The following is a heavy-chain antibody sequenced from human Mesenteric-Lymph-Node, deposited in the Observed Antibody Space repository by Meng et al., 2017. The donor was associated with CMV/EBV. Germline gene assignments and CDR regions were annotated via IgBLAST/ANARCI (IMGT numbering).Heavy chain of an antibody. V-gene: IGHV3-64*02. CDR1: GFTFSRYS. D-gene: IGHD5-18*01. CDR2: VSSNWGST. J-gene: IGHJ3*02. CDR3: ARVRYGAFDI. Sequence: GESLKISCAGSGFTFSRYSMYWVRQAPGKGLENVPSVSSNWGSTYYADSVKGRFSISRDNSKKTLYLQMGSLRAEDMGVYYCARVRYGAFDIWGQGTMVTVSS.